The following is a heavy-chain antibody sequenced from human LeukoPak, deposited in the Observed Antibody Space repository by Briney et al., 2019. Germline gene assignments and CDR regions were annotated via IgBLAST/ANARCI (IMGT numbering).Heavy chain of an antibody. CDR2: INPNSGGT. CDR3: ARAYCSGGSCYLLLVR. CDR1: GYTFTGYY. V-gene: IGHV1-2*02. D-gene: IGHD2-15*01. J-gene: IGHJ4*02. Sequence: ASVKVSCKASGYTFTGYYMHWVRQAPGQGLEWMGWINPNSGGTNYAQKFQGRVTMTRDTSISTAYIELSRLRSDDTAVYYCARAYCSGGSCYLLLVRWGQGTLVTVSS.